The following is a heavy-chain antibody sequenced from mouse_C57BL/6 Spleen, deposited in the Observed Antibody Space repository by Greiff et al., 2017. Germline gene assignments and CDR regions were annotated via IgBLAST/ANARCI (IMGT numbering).Heavy chain of an antibody. CDR2: IYPGDGDT. V-gene: IGHV1-82*01. D-gene: IGHD1-1*01. CDR1: GYAFSSSW. Sequence: QVQLKESGPELVKPGASVKISCKASGYAFSSSWMNWVKQRPGKGLEWIGRIYPGDGDTNYNGKFKGKATLTADKSSSTAYMQLSSLTSEDSAVYFCAREVYYYGSSPYAMDYWGQGTSVTVSS. J-gene: IGHJ4*01. CDR3: AREVYYYGSSPYAMDY.